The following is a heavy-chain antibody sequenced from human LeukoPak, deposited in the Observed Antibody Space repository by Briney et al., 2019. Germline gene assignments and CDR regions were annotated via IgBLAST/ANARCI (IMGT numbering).Heavy chain of an antibody. CDR3: TRVNSYGSGSYYNVARYFDY. Sequence: GGSLRLSCTASGFTFGDYAMSWVRQAPGKGLEWVGFIRSKAYGGKTEYAASVKGRFTISRADSKSIAYLQMNSLKTEDTAVYYCTRVNSYGSGSYYNVARYFDYWGRGTLVTVSS. CDR2: IRSKAYGGKT. CDR1: GFTFGDYA. V-gene: IGHV3-49*04. J-gene: IGHJ4*02. D-gene: IGHD3-10*01.